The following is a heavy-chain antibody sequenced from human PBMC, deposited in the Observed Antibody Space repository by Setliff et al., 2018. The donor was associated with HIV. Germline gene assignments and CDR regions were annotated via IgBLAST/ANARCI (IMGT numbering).Heavy chain of an antibody. J-gene: IGHJ3*01. Sequence: ASVKVSCKASGYTFSNFAVSWVRQAPGQGLEWMGWISGYDENIKYAQKLQGRVTMTTDTTSSTSYLELRSLTSDDTAMYYCARVRVGALLNAFDFWGRGTMVTVSS. CDR1: GYTFSNFA. CDR3: ARVRVGALLNAFDF. V-gene: IGHV1-18*01. CDR2: ISGYDENI. D-gene: IGHD1-26*01.